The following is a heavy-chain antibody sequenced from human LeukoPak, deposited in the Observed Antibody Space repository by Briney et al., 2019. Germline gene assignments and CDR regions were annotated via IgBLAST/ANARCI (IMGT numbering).Heavy chain of an antibody. Sequence: SSQTLSLTCTVSGGSISSGVYYWSWIRQHPGKGLEWIGYIYYSGSTYYNPSLKSRVTISVDTSKNQFSLKLSSVTAADTAVYYCARNEAARPYFDYWGQGTLVTVSS. D-gene: IGHD6-6*01. CDR2: IYYSGST. J-gene: IGHJ4*02. V-gene: IGHV4-31*03. CDR1: GGSISSGVYY. CDR3: ARNEAARPYFDY.